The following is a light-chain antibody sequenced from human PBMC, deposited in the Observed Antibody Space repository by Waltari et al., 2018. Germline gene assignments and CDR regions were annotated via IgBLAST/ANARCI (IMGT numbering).Light chain of an antibody. CDR1: QSVSSN. CDR3: QQYNNWPPRYT. CDR2: GAS. V-gene: IGKV3-15*01. J-gene: IGKJ2*01. Sequence: EIVMPQSPATLSVSPGERAPLSCRASQSVSSNLAWYQQKPGQAPRLLIYGASTRATGIPARFRGSGSGTEFTLTISSLQSEDFAVYYCQQYNNWPPRYTFGQGTKLEIK.